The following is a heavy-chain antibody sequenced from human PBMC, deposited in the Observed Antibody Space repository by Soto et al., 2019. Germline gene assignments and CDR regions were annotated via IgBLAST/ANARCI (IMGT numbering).Heavy chain of an antibody. CDR1: GFTFRTYS. D-gene: IGHD5-18*01. Sequence: GGSLRLSCAASGFTFRTYSMNWVRRAPGKGLEWVSSISSSSAYIFYSDSVKGRFTISRDNAKNSLYLQMNSLRAEYTAVYYCARDLGVTATCSNLDDWGQGTLVTVSS. CDR2: ISSSSAYI. J-gene: IGHJ4*02. V-gene: IGHV3-21*01. CDR3: ARDLGVTATCSNLDD.